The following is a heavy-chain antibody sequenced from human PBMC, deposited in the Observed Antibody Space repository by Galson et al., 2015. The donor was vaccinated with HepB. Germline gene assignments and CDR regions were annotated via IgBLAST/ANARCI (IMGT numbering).Heavy chain of an antibody. CDR1: GGTFSSYA. Sequence: SVKVSCKASGGTFSSYAISWVRQAPGQGLEWMGGIIPIFGTANYAQKFQGRVTITADESTSTAYMELSSLRSEDTAVYYCARAKTLYNWNYGTGSRGMDVWGQGTTVTVSS. CDR2: IIPIFGTA. V-gene: IGHV1-69*13. J-gene: IGHJ6*02. D-gene: IGHD1-7*01. CDR3: ARAKTLYNWNYGTGSRGMDV.